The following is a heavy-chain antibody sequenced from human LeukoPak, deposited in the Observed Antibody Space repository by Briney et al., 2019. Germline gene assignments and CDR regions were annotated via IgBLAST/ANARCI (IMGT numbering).Heavy chain of an antibody. Sequence: PSETLSLTCSVSGVSISNNNDYWGWIRQSQGKGLEWSRRIYNNCKTFDNPPLQSLVTISVDTSKNQFSQKLTCVTAADTAVYYCARQRWVYAGPDYWGQGTLVTVSS. J-gene: IGHJ4*02. CDR2: IYNNCKT. CDR3: ARQRWVYAGPDY. CDR1: GVSISNNNDY. V-gene: IGHV4-39*01. D-gene: IGHD2-8*01.